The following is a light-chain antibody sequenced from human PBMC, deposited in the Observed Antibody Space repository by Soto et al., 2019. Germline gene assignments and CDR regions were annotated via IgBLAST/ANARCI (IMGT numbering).Light chain of an antibody. CDR2: SNS. J-gene: IGLJ2*01. Sequence: QSVLTQPPSASGTPGQRVTISCSGGSSNIGGNTVNWYQQLPGAAPKLIIFSNSQRPSGVPDRFSGSKSGTSASLAIGGLQSEDEAEYYCSTWDDSLNGQLFGGGTKLTGL. CDR3: STWDDSLNGQL. CDR1: SSNIGGNT. V-gene: IGLV1-44*01.